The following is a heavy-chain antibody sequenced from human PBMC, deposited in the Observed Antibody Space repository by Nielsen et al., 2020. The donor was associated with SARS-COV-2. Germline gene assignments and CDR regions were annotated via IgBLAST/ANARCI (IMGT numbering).Heavy chain of an antibody. V-gene: IGHV4-59*01. Sequence: SETLSLTCTVSGGSTSSYYWSWIRQPPGKGLEWIGYIYYSGSTNYNPSLKRRVTISVDTSKNQFSLKLNSVTAADTAVYYCARGGSGSSDKRGFDYWGQGALVTVSS. J-gene: IGHJ4*02. CDR1: GGSTSSYY. CDR3: ARGGSGSSDKRGFDY. D-gene: IGHD6-13*01. CDR2: IYYSGST.